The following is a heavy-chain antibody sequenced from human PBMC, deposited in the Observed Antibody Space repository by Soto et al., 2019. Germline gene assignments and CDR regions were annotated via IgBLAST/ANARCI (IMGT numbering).Heavy chain of an antibody. J-gene: IGHJ6*02. D-gene: IGHD3-22*01. CDR1: GFTVSDHY. Sequence: QEYLVESGGGLVKPGGSLRLSCALSGFTVSDHYLTWIRQAPGRGLEWIAYISGSGSFTNYADSVKGRFIISRDIAQNSMYLQKNSLRSEDTAGYYCARSSGWRPVVGYKYGLDVWGQMTAVTVSS. CDR3: ARSSGWRPVVGYKYGLDV. CDR2: ISGSGSFT. V-gene: IGHV3-11*06.